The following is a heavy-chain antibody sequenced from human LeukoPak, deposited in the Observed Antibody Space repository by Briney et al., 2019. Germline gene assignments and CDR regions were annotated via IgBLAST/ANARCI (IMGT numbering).Heavy chain of an antibody. CDR3: AREPYSGYDGGYYYYYYYMDV. D-gene: IGHD5-12*01. Sequence: PGGSLRLSCAASGFTFSSYEMNWVRQAPGKGLEWVSYISSSGSTIYYADSVKGRFTISRDNAKNSLYLQMNSLRAEDTAVYYCAREPYSGYDGGYYYYYYYMDVWGEGATVTVSS. CDR2: ISSSGSTI. CDR1: GFTFSSYE. V-gene: IGHV3-48*03. J-gene: IGHJ6*03.